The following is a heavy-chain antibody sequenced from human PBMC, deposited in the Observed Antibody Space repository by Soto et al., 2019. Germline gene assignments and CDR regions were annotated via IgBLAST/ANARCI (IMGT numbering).Heavy chain of an antibody. CDR1: GFTFSSYS. Sequence: GGSLRLSCAASGFTFSSYSMNWVRQAPGKGLEWVSYISSSSSTIYYADSVKGRFTISRDNAKNSLYLQMNSLRAEDTAVYYCARDRWGDAFDIWGQGTMVTVSS. V-gene: IGHV3-48*01. D-gene: IGHD3-16*01. CDR2: ISSSSSTI. J-gene: IGHJ3*02. CDR3: ARDRWGDAFDI.